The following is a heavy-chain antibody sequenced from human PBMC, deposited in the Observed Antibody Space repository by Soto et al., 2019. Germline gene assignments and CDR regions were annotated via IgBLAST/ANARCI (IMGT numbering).Heavy chain of an antibody. CDR3: ARPTYYYDSSGPPAY. D-gene: IGHD3-22*01. CDR2: INAGNGNT. Sequence: ASVKVSCKASGYTFTSYAMHWVRQAPGQRLEWMGWINAGNGNTKYSQKFQGRVTITRDTSASTAYMELSSLRSEDTAVYYCARPTYYYDSSGPPAYWGQGTLVTVSS. V-gene: IGHV1-3*01. J-gene: IGHJ4*02. CDR1: GYTFTSYA.